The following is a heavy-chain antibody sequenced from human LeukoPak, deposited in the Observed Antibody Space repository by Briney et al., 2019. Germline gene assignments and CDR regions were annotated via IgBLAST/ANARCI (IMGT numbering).Heavy chain of an antibody. CDR1: GGTFSSYA. J-gene: IGHJ4*02. D-gene: IGHD5-24*01. CDR2: IIPIFGTA. CDR3: AREKMPRHDGLDY. Sequence: SVKVSCKASGGTFSSYAISWVRQAPGQGLEWMGGIIPIFGTANYAQKFQGRVTITADESTSTAYMELSSLRSEDTAVYYCAREKMPRHDGLDYWGQGTLDTVSS. V-gene: IGHV1-69*01.